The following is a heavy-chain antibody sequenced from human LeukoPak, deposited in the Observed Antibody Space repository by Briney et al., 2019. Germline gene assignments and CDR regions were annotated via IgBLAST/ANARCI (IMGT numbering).Heavy chain of an antibody. CDR3: ATTRIAAAGSEWFDP. CDR2: MNPNSGNT. J-gene: IGHJ5*02. V-gene: IGHV1-8*03. CDR1: GYTFTSYD. D-gene: IGHD6-13*01. Sequence: ASVKVSCKASGYTFTSYDFNWVRQATGQGLEWMGWMNPNSGNTGYAQKFQGRVTITRNTSISTAYMELSSLRSEDTAVYYCATTRIAAAGSEWFDPWGQGTLVTVSS.